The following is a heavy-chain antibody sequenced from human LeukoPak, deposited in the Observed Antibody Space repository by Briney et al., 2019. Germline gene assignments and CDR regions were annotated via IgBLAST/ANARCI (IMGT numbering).Heavy chain of an antibody. CDR3: ARPKVGDGDYAGNWFDP. J-gene: IGHJ5*02. D-gene: IGHD4-17*01. V-gene: IGHV4-38-2*02. CDR1: GYSINSGYF. CDR2: IYHSGSN. Sequence: SETLSLTCTVSGYSINSGYFWGWIRQPPGQGLDWIGSIYHSGSNYYNPSLKSRVTISADTSKNQFSLRVTSVTAADTAVYYCARPKVGDGDYAGNWFDPWGQGILVTVSS.